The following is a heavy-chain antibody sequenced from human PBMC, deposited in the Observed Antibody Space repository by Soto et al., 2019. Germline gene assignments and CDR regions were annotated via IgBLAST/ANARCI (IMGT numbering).Heavy chain of an antibody. D-gene: IGHD3-22*01. CDR1: GCSISSSY. CDR2: IYYSGST. V-gene: IGHV4-59*01. Sequence: SETLSLTCTVSGCSISSSYWSWIRQPPGKGLEWIGYIYYSGSTNYNPSLKSRVTISVDTSKNQFSLKLSSVTAADTAVYYCARYAGYYYDSSGYSGDAFDIWGQGTMVTVS. CDR3: ARYAGYYYDSSGYSGDAFDI. J-gene: IGHJ3*02.